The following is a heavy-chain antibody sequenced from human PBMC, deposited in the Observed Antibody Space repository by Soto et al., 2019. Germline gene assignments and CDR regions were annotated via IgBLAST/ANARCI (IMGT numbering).Heavy chain of an antibody. CDR3: ARDPEQWLVFSYYYYGMDV. CDR2: ISGSGGST. V-gene: IGHV3-23*01. J-gene: IGHJ6*02. D-gene: IGHD6-19*01. Sequence: PGGSLRLSCAASGFTFSSYAMSWVRQAPGKGLEWVSAISGSGGSTYYADSVKGRFTISRDNSKNTLYLQMNSLRAEDTAVYYCARDPEQWLVFSYYYYGMDVWGQGTTVTVSS. CDR1: GFTFSSYA.